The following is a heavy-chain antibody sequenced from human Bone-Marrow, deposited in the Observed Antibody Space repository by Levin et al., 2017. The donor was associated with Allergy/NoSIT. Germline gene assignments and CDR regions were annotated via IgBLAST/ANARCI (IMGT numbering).Heavy chain of an antibody. CDR3: AKDIGPLEWELHAFDI. CDR2: ISWNSGSI. D-gene: IGHD1-26*01. J-gene: IGHJ3*02. Sequence: GGSLRLSCAASGFTFDDYAMHWVRQAPGKGLEWVSGISWNSGSIGYADSVKGRFTISRDNAKNSLYLQMNSLRAEDTALYYCAKDIGPLEWELHAFDIWGQGTMVTVSS. CDR1: GFTFDDYA. V-gene: IGHV3-9*01.